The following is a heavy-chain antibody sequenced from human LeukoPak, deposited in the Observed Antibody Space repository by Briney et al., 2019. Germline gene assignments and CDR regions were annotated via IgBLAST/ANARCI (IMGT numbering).Heavy chain of an antibody. J-gene: IGHJ4*02. D-gene: IGHD3-3*01. CDR3: AKLDYSPDYDFWSGYSDY. Sequence: PGGSLRLSCAASGFTFSSYGMHWVRQAPGKGLEWVAFIRYDGSNKYYAGSVKGRFTISRDNSKNTLYLQMNSLRAEDTAVYYCAKLDYSPDYDFWSGYSDYWGQGTLVTVSS. CDR2: IRYDGSNK. CDR1: GFTFSSYG. V-gene: IGHV3-30*02.